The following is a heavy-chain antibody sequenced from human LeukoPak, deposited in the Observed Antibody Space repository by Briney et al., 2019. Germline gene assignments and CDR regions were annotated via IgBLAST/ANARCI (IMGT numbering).Heavy chain of an antibody. Sequence: GGSLRLSCAASGFTFSSYSMNWVRQAPGKGLEWVSSISSSSSYIYYADSVKGRFTISRDNAKNSLYLQMNSLRAEDTAVYYCARDDYVWGSVDYWGQGTLVTVSS. CDR2: ISSSSSYI. CDR1: GFTFSSYS. D-gene: IGHD3-16*01. V-gene: IGHV3-21*01. CDR3: ARDDYVWGSVDY. J-gene: IGHJ4*02.